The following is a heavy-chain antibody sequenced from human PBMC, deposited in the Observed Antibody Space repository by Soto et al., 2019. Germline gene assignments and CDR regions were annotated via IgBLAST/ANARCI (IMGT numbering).Heavy chain of an antibody. D-gene: IGHD3-10*01. CDR1: GFTFSDYY. V-gene: IGHV3-11*01. Sequence: GGSLRLSCAASGFTFSDYYMNWIRQAPGKGLEWVSYITSSGRTTYYADSVKGRFTISRDNAKNSLYLQMNSLRAEDTAVYYCARDTYFTWGQGTPVTVSS. CDR2: ITSSGRTT. J-gene: IGHJ4*02. CDR3: ARDTYFT.